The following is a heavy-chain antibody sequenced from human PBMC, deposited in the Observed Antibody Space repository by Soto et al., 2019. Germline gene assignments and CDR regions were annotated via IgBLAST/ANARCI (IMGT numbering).Heavy chain of an antibody. V-gene: IGHV4-59*01. CDR3: ARGLSGSYFDY. J-gene: IGHJ4*02. CDR2: IYYSGST. Sequence: SETLSLTCTVSGGSISSYYWSWIRQPPGKGLEWIGYIYYSGSTNYNPSLKSRVTISVDTSKNQFSLKLSSVTAADTAVYYCARGLSGSYFDYWGQGTLVTV. D-gene: IGHD3-10*01. CDR1: GGSISSYY.